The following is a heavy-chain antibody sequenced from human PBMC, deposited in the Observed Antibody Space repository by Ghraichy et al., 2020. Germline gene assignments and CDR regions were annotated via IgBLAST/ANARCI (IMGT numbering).Heavy chain of an antibody. CDR1: GFTFSSYW. CDR2: IKQDGSEK. J-gene: IGHJ3*02. Sequence: AGSLRLSCAASGFTFSSYWMSWVRQAPGKGLEWAANIKQDGSEKYYVDSVKGRFTISRDNAKNSLYLQMNSLRAEDTAVYYCAREATGTTYAFDIWGQGTMVTVSS. D-gene: IGHD1-1*01. CDR3: AREATGTTYAFDI. V-gene: IGHV3-7*03.